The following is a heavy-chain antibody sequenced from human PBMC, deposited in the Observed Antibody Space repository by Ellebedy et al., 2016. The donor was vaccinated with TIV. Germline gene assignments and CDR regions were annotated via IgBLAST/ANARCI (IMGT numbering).Heavy chain of an antibody. CDR1: GFTFSSYA. J-gene: IGHJ4*02. Sequence: PGGSLRLSCAASGFTFSSYAMSWVHQAPGKGLEWVSTISNTGSRTYYADSVEGRFIISRDNSKKTLYLQMNSLRAEDTAVYYYAKGRGGGSDSSAPRYYFDYWGLGTLVTVSS. CDR2: ISNTGSRT. CDR3: AKGRGGGSDSSAPRYYFDY. V-gene: IGHV3-23*01. D-gene: IGHD3-22*01.